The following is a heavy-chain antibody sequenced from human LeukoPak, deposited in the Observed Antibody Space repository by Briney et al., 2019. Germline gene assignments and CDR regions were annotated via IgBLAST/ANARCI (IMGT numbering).Heavy chain of an antibody. Sequence: PGGSLRLSCAASGLTFSSCAMSWVRQAPGKGLEWVSAISGSGGSTYYADSVKGRFTISRDNSKNTLYLQMNSLRAEDTAVYYCAKDWGYCGGDCYPYYFDYWGQGTLVTVSS. CDR1: GLTFSSCA. CDR3: AKDWGYCGGDCYPYYFDY. D-gene: IGHD2-21*02. CDR2: ISGSGGST. J-gene: IGHJ4*02. V-gene: IGHV3-23*01.